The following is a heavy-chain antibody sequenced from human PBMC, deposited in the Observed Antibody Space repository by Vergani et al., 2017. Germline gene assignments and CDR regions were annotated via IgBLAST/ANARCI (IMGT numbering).Heavy chain of an antibody. J-gene: IGHJ5*02. CDR3: AREQRWLQPNWFDP. V-gene: IGHV4-38-2*01. CDR1: GYSISSGYY. Sequence: QVQLQESGPGLVKPSETLSLTCAVSGYSISSGYYWGWIRQPPGKGLEWIGSIYHSGSTYYNPSLKSRVTMSVDTSKNQFSLKLSSVTAADTAVYYCAREQRWLQPNWFDPWGQGTLVTVSS. D-gene: IGHD5-24*01. CDR2: IYHSGST.